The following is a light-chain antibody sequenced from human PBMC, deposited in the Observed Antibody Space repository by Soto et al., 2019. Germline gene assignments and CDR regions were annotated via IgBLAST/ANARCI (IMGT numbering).Light chain of an antibody. V-gene: IGLV2-14*01. CDR1: SADVGAYNF. CDR3: GSYTTINTMI. Sequence: QSALTQPASVSGSPGQSITISCAGTSADVGAYNFVTWFQQHPGKVPKLIIYDVTDRPSGVSDRFSGSKSGNTASLTISGLLAEDEADYYCGSYTTINTMIFGGGTQLTVL. J-gene: IGLJ7*01. CDR2: DVT.